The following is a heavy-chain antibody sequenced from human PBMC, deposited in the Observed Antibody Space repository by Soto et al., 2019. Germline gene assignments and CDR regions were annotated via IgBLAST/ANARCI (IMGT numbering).Heavy chain of an antibody. D-gene: IGHD6-6*01. J-gene: IGHJ5*02. Sequence: QVQLQESGPGLVKPSETLSLTCTVSGGSISSYYWSWIRQPPGKGLEWIGYIYYSGSTNYNPSLKSRVTISVDTSKNQFSLKLSSVTAADTAVYYCARQGRARAARLPFDWFDPWGQGTLVTVSS. CDR3: ARQGRARAARLPFDWFDP. CDR1: GGSISSYY. CDR2: IYYSGST. V-gene: IGHV4-59*08.